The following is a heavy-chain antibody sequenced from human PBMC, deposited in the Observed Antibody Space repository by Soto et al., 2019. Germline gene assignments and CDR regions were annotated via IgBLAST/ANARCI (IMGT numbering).Heavy chain of an antibody. J-gene: IGHJ4*02. CDR1: GGSISSYY. CDR2: IYYSGGT. Sequence: PSESLSLTCTVSGGSISSYYWSWIRQPPGKELEWIGSIYYSGGTNYNPSLNSRLTISVDTSKNQLSLKLTSVTAADTAVYYCARQRTYDYRTGRYSPYYFDYWGQGTLVTVSS. V-gene: IGHV4-59*08. CDR3: ARQRTYDYRTGRYSPYYFDY. D-gene: IGHD3-10*01.